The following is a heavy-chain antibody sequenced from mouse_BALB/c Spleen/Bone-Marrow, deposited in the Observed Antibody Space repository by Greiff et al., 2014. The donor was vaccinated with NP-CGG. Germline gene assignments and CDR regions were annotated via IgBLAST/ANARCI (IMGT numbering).Heavy chain of an antibody. J-gene: IGHJ3*01. CDR2: ISYSGFT. CDR1: DYLITSDYA. V-gene: IGHV3-2*02. Sequence: DVQLQESGPGLVKPSQSLSLTCTVTDYLITSDYAWNWIRQFPGNKLEWMGYISYSGFTSYNPSLKSRISITRDTSKNQFFLQLNSVTTEDTATYYCSRDYRYDTWFSYWGQGTLVTVSA. D-gene: IGHD2-14*01. CDR3: SRDYRYDTWFSY.